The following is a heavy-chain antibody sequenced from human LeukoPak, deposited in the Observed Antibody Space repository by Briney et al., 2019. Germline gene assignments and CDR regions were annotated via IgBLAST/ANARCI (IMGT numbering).Heavy chain of an antibody. CDR1: GYTFTTYG. J-gene: IGHJ5*02. Sequence: ASVKVSCKASGYTFTTYGISWVRQAPGQGLEWMVCINTYNGNTNYAQKVQGRVTMTTDTSTSTAYMELRRLRSGDTAVYYCARDPGTRVVDTWGEGNLVTASS. V-gene: IGHV1-18*01. D-gene: IGHD2-2*01. CDR3: ARDPGTRVVDT. CDR2: INTYNGNT.